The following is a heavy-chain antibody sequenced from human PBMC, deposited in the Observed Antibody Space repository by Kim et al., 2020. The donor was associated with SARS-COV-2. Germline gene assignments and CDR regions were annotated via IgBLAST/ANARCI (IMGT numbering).Heavy chain of an antibody. Sequence: GGSLRLSCAASGFTFSSYGMHWVRQAPGKGLEWVAVISYDGSNKYYADSVKGRFTISRDNSKNTLYLQMNSLRAEDTAVYYCARDAGRRGSTTMVRGASYGPPSLWGQGTLVTVSS. J-gene: IGHJ4*02. CDR1: GFTFSSYG. V-gene: IGHV3-33*05. CDR3: ARDAGRRGSTTMVRGASYGPPSL. D-gene: IGHD3-10*01. CDR2: ISYDGSNK.